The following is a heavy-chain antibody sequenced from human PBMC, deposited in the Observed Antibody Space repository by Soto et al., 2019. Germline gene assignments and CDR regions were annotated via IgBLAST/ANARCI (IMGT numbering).Heavy chain of an antibody. CDR1: GFIVSASY. V-gene: IGHV3-53*02. CDR2: IYSDGRT. Sequence: DVQLVETGGGLIQPGGSLRLSCAATGFIVSASYMSWVRQAPGKGLEWVSVIYSDGRTYYADSVKGRFTIPRDNSKNTLYLQMNSLSAEDTAVYYCARCSGWYGQCYFDCWGQGTLVTVSS. D-gene: IGHD6-13*01. CDR3: ARCSGWYGQCYFDC. J-gene: IGHJ4*02.